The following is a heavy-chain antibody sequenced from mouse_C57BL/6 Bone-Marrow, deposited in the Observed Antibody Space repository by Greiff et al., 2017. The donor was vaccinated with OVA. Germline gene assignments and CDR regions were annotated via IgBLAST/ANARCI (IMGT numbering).Heavy chain of an antibody. CDR3: ARGPDY. Sequence: EVHLVESGGGLVKPGGSLKLSCAASGFTFSSYAMSWVRQTPEKRLEWVATISDGGSYTYYPDNVKGRFTISRDNAKNNLYLQMSHLKSEDTAMYYCARGPDYWGQGTTLTVSS. J-gene: IGHJ2*01. CDR1: GFTFSSYA. CDR2: ISDGGSYT. V-gene: IGHV5-4*01.